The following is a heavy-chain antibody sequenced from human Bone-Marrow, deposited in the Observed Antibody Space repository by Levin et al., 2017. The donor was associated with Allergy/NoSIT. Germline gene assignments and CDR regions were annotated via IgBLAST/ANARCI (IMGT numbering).Heavy chain of an antibody. CDR2: IYYRGGT. V-gene: IGHV4-4*07. CDR1: GGSISGHY. CDR3: ARMSDADGNFYPDDF. J-gene: IGHJ4*02. D-gene: IGHD1-1*01. Sequence: PSETLSLTCIVSGGSISGHYWSWIRQAAGKGLEWIGRIYYRGGTTYNPSLESRIFISVDTSENQFSLTLTSVTAAATALSYCARMSDADGNFYPDDFWGQGSLVTVSA.